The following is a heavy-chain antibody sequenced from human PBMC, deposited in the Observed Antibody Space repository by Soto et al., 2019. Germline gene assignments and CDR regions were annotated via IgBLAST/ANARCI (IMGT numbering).Heavy chain of an antibody. Sequence: PSETLSLTCAVYGGSFSGYYWSWIRQPPGKGLEWIGEINHSGSTNYNPSLKSRVTISVDTSKNQFSLKLSSVTAADTAVYYCARRWARIAARQGGRSGVDYWGQGTLVTVSS. V-gene: IGHV4-34*01. D-gene: IGHD6-6*01. CDR3: ARRWARIAARQGGRSGVDY. CDR2: INHSGST. CDR1: GGSFSGYY. J-gene: IGHJ4*02.